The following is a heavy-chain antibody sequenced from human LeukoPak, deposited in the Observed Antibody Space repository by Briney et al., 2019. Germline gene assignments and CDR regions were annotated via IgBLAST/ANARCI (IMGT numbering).Heavy chain of an antibody. V-gene: IGHV4-39*02. J-gene: IGHJ6*03. D-gene: IGHD6-13*01. Sequence: PSETLSLTCSVSGGSISSSSSYWGWIRQPPGKGLEWIGSIYYSGSSFDNPALKSRVTISVDTSKNQFSLKLSSVTAADTAVYYCAREGGIAAAVPVDYYYYYYMDVWGKGTTVTVSS. CDR2: IYYSGSS. CDR3: AREGGIAAAVPVDYYYYYYMDV. CDR1: GGSISSSSSY.